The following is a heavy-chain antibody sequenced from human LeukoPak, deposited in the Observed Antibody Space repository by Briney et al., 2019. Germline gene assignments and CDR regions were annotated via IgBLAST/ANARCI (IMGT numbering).Heavy chain of an antibody. CDR1: GYTFTDYY. V-gene: IGHV1-2*02. CDR2: INPNDGGT. Sequence: ASVKVSCKASGYTFTDYYMHWVRQAPGQGFEWMGWINPNDGGTNYAQKFQGRVTMTRDTSISTAHMEVSRLRSDDTAVYYCARANFLYCSSSTCLFDHWGQGTLVTVSS. J-gene: IGHJ4*02. CDR3: ARANFLYCSSSTCLFDH. D-gene: IGHD2-2*01.